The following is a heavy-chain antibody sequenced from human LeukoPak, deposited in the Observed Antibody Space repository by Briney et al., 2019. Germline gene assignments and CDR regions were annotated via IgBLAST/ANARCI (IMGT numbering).Heavy chain of an antibody. CDR3: ARGRGWPLRAFDI. Sequence: SETLSLTCAVYGGSFSGYYWSWIRQPPGKGLEWIGEINHSGSTNYNPSLKSRVTISVDTSKNQFSLKLSSVTAADTAMYYCARGRGWPLRAFDIWGQGTMVTVSS. D-gene: IGHD2-15*01. J-gene: IGHJ3*02. CDR2: INHSGST. V-gene: IGHV4-34*01. CDR1: GGSFSGYY.